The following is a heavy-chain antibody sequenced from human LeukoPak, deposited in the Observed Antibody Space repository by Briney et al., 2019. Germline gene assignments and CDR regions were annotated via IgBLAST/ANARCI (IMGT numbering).Heavy chain of an antibody. CDR3: ARGGYSDSDYYFDY. D-gene: IGHD4-11*01. Sequence: ASVKVSCKASGYSFTSYDISWVRQAPGQGLEWMGWISAYNGNTNYAQKLQGRVTMTTDTSTSTAYMELRSLRSDDTAVYYCARGGYSDSDYYFDYWGQGTLVTVSS. V-gene: IGHV1-18*01. J-gene: IGHJ4*02. CDR1: GYSFTSYD. CDR2: ISAYNGNT.